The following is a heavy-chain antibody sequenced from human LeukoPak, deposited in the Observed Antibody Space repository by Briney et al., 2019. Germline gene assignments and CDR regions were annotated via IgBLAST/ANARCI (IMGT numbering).Heavy chain of an antibody. V-gene: IGHV1-3*01. Sequence: GASVKVSCKASGYTFTSYAMHWVRQALGQRLEWMGWINAGNGNTKYSQKFQGRVTITRDTSASTAYMDLSSLRSEDTAVYYCATHYDFWSGPVPEYYYYYGMDVWGQGTTVTVSS. CDR1: GYTFTSYA. CDR3: ATHYDFWSGPVPEYYYYYGMDV. D-gene: IGHD3-3*01. J-gene: IGHJ6*02. CDR2: INAGNGNT.